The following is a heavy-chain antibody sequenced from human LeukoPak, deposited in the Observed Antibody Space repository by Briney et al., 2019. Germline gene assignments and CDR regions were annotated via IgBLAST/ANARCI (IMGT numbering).Heavy chain of an antibody. D-gene: IGHD5/OR15-5a*01. CDR1: GYTFTGYY. CDR2: INPNSGGT. V-gene: IGHV1-2*02. CDR3: ARQSTETNYYYYYMDV. J-gene: IGHJ6*03. Sequence: ASVKVSCKASGYTFTGYYMHWVRQAPGQGLEWMGWINPNSGGTNYAQKFQGRVTMTTDTSTSTAYMELRSLRSDDTAVYYCARQSTETNYYYYYMDVWGKGTTVTVSS.